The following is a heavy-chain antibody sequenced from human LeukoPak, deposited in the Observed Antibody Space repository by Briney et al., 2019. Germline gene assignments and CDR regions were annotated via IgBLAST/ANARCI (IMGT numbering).Heavy chain of an antibody. V-gene: IGHV3-23*01. Sequence: GGSLRLSCAASGFTFSSHAMTWVRQAPGKGLEWVSDISGGGGTSYYTDSVKGRFTISRDNSKNTLYLQMNSLRAEDTAVYYCAKEGFDSWGQGTLVTVSS. CDR3: AKEGFDS. CDR1: GFTFSSHA. CDR2: ISGGGGTS. J-gene: IGHJ4*02.